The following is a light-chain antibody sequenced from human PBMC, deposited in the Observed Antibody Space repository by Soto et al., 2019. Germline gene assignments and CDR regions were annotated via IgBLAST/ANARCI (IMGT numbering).Light chain of an antibody. J-gene: IGKJ1*01. CDR1: QYVSSSF. V-gene: IGKV3-20*01. Sequence: LSCWASQYVSSSFLAWYQQKPGQAPRLLIYGASNRATGIPERFSGSGSGTDFTLTISRLEPEDFAVFYCQQYGSSPWTFGQGTKVEIK. CDR3: QQYGSSPWT. CDR2: GAS.